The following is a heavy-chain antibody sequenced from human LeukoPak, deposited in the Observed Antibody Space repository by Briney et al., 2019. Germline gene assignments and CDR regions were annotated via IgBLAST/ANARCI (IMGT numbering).Heavy chain of an antibody. D-gene: IGHD1-1*01. CDR3: ARWLWNDVRSGFDY. V-gene: IGHV4-30-2*02. CDR1: GGSISSGGYS. Sequence: PSQTLSLTCAVSGGSISSGGYSWSWIRQPPGKGLEWIGYIYHSGSTYYNPSLKSRVTISVDRSKNQFSLKLSSVTAADTAVYYCARWLWNDVRSGFDYWGQGTLVTVSS. CDR2: IYHSGST. J-gene: IGHJ4*02.